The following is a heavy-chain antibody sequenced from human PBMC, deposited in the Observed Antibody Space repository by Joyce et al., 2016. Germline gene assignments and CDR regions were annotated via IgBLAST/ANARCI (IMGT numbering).Heavy chain of an antibody. J-gene: IGHJ3*01. CDR1: GFVVSTKY. CDR3: ARDSRDAFDL. V-gene: IGHV3-53*01. CDR2: LFSGGST. Sequence: EEQLVQSGGGLIQPGGSLRLSCAASGFVVSTKYMNWVRQAPGKGLEWVSVLFSGGSTYDADSVKDRFTISRDSSRNTLYLQMSSLRAEDTAVYYCARDSRDAFDLWGQGTLVTVSS.